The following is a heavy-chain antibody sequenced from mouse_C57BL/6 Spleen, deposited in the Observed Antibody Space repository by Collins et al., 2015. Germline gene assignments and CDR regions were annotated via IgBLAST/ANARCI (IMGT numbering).Heavy chain of an antibody. V-gene: IGHV9-3*01. J-gene: IGHJ3*01. CDR1: GYTFTTYG. CDR3: ARDYDYSFAY. CDR2: INTYSGVP. D-gene: IGHD2-4*01. Sequence: QIQLVQSGPELKKPGETVKISCKASGYTFTTYGMSWVKQAPGKGLKWMGWINTYSGVPTYADDFKGRFAFSLETSASTAYLQINNLKNEDTATYFCARDYDYSFAYWGQGTLVTVSA.